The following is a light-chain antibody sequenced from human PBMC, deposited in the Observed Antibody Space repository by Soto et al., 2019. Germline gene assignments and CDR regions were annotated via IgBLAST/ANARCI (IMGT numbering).Light chain of an antibody. Sequence: EIVLTQSPATLSLSPGERATLSCRASQSVSSYLAWYQQKPGQAPRLLIYDASNRATGIPARFSGSGSGTDFTLTINSLEPEDFAVHYCQQRSNWPPYTFGQGTKQEIK. CDR3: QQRSNWPPYT. CDR1: QSVSSY. V-gene: IGKV3-11*01. CDR2: DAS. J-gene: IGKJ2*01.